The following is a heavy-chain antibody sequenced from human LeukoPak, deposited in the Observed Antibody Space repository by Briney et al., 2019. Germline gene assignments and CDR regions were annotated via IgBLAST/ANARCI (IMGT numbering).Heavy chain of an antibody. V-gene: IGHV1-58*02. CDR1: GFTFTSSA. D-gene: IGHD3-16*02. CDR2: IVVGSGNT. J-gene: IGHJ6*02. Sequence: PGASVKVSCKASGFTFTSSAMQWVRQARGQRLEWIGWIVVGSGNTNYAQKFQERVTITRDMSTSTAYMELSSLRSEDTAVYYCAASSPYYDYVWGSYRYYYYGMDVWGQGTTVTVSS. CDR3: AASSPYYDYVWGSYRYYYYGMDV.